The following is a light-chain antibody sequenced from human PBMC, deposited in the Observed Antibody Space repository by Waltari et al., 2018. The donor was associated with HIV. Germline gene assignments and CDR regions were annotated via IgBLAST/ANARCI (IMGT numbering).Light chain of an antibody. CDR3: QQSFTIPLP. Sequence: DIQMTQSRSSLSASVRDRVTITCRASQSISNNLNWYQQKPGKAPNLLIYAASSLQSGVPSRFSGSGSATDFTLTISSLQPEDFATYYCQQSFTIPLPFGPATKVDIK. CDR2: AAS. V-gene: IGKV1-39*01. J-gene: IGKJ3*01. CDR1: QSISNN.